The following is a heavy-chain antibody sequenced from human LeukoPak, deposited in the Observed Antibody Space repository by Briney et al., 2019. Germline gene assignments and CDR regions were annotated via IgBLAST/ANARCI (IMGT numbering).Heavy chain of an antibody. V-gene: IGHV4-39*01. CDR3: ASHPSSLVGTSWNWFDP. J-gene: IGHJ5*02. Sequence: SSETLSLTCSVSGGSISSSSYYWGWIRQPPGKGLEWIGSIYDSGTSYYNPSLKSRVTISVDLSKNQFSLKLSSVTAADTAVYYCASHPSSLVGTSWNWFDPWGQGILVTVSS. CDR1: GGSISSSSYY. CDR2: IYDSGTS. D-gene: IGHD6-19*01.